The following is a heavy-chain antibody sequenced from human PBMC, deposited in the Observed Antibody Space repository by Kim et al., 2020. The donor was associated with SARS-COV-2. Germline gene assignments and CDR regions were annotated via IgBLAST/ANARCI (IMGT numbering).Heavy chain of an antibody. CDR2: IYYSGST. J-gene: IGHJ4*02. CDR1: GGSISSSSYY. CDR3: ARRLRPAADFDY. V-gene: IGHV4-39*01. D-gene: IGHD2-2*01. Sequence: SETLSLTCTVSGGSISSSSYYWGWIRQPPGKGLEWIGSIYYSGSTYYNPSLKSRVTISVDTSKNQFSLKLSSVTAADTAVYYCARRLRPAADFDYWGQGTLVTVSS.